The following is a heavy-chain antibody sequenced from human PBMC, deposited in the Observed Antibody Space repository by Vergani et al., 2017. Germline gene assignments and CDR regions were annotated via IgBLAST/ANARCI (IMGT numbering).Heavy chain of an antibody. CDR2: IQFDGSNQ. CDR3: AKHFRGWGIDY. CDR1: GFTLSNYD. D-gene: IGHD3-16*01. Sequence: QVQLVESGGGVVQRGGSLRLSCATSGFTLSNYDMQWIRQGPGKGLEFVDFIQFDGSNQYYADSVKGRFTLSRDFSKNTLYLQMNSLRTDDTATYYCAKHFRGWGIDYWCQGTQVIVS. V-gene: IGHV3-30*02. J-gene: IGHJ4*02.